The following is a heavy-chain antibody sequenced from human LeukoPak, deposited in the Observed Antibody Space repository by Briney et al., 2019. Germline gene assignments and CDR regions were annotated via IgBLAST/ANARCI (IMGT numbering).Heavy chain of an antibody. Sequence: SETLSLTCAVSDDSFSSHYWTWIRQPPGKGLRWIGYISYIGSTNYNPSLKSRVTISIDTSKNQFSLKLSSVTAADTAVYYCARDLVTVTKGFDIWGQGTMVSVS. CDR3: ARDLVTVTKGFDI. V-gene: IGHV4-59*11. CDR1: DDSFSSHY. J-gene: IGHJ3*02. D-gene: IGHD4-17*01. CDR2: ISYIGST.